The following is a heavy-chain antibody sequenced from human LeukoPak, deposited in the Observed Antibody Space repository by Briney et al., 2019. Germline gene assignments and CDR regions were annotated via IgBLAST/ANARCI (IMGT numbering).Heavy chain of an antibody. Sequence: PGGSLRLSCAASGFTFSNAWMSWVRQAPGKGLEWVGRIKSKTDGGTTDYAAPVKGRFTISRDDSKNTLYLQMNSLKTEDTAVYYCTTDIVLMVYAPPVQDYWGQGTLVTVSS. CDR2: IKSKTDGGTT. D-gene: IGHD2-8*01. V-gene: IGHV3-15*01. CDR3: TTDIVLMVYAPPVQDY. CDR1: GFTFSNAW. J-gene: IGHJ4*02.